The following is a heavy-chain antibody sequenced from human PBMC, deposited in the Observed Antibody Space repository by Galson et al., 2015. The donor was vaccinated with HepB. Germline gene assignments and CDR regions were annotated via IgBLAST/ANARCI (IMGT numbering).Heavy chain of an antibody. CDR3: ATSQEWLAGSFDY. CDR2: ISYDGSNK. D-gene: IGHD6-19*01. Sequence: SLRLSCAASGFTFSSYGMHWVRQAPGKGLEWVAVISYDGSNKYYADSVKGRFTISRDNSKNTLYLQMNSLRAEDTAVYYCATSQEWLAGSFDYWGQGTLVTVSS. V-gene: IGHV3-30*03. J-gene: IGHJ4*02. CDR1: GFTFSSYG.